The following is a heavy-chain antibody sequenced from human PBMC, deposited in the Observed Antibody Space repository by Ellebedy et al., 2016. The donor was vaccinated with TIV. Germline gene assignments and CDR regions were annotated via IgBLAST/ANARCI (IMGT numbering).Heavy chain of an antibody. D-gene: IGHD3-10*01. CDR1: GYTFTSYY. V-gene: IGHV1-46*01. CDR2: INPSGGST. Sequence: ASVKVSXXASGYTFTSYYMHWVRQAPGQGLEWMGIINPSGGSTSYAQKFQGRVTMTRDTSISTAYMELSRLRSDDTAVYYCARGSGELGFDYWGQGTLVTVSS. CDR3: ARGSGELGFDY. J-gene: IGHJ4*02.